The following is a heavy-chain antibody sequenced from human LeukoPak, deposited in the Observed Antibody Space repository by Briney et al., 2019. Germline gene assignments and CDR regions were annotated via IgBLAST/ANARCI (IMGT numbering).Heavy chain of an antibody. CDR3: ARSITMVGGAPPNWFDP. D-gene: IGHD3-10*01. Sequence: SETLSLTCTVSGGSISSYYWSWIRQPPGKGLEWIGYIYYSGSTNYNPSLKSRVTISVDTSKNQFSLKLSSVTAADTAVYYCARSITMVGGAPPNWFDPWGQGTLVTVSS. J-gene: IGHJ5*02. CDR2: IYYSGST. CDR1: GGSISSYY. V-gene: IGHV4-59*08.